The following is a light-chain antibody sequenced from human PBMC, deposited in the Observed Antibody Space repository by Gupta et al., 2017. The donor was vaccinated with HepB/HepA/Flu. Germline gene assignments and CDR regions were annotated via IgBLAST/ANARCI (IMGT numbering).Light chain of an antibody. CDR3: QSADSSGTSYVV. J-gene: IGLJ2*01. CDR2: KDS. CDR1: ALPKQY. Sequence: SYELTQPPSVSVSPGQTARITCSGDALPKQYAYWYHQTPGQAPVLMIYKDSERPSGIPERFSGSSSGTTGTLTISGVPAEDEADYYCQSADSSGTSYVVFGGGTKLTVL. V-gene: IGLV3-25*03.